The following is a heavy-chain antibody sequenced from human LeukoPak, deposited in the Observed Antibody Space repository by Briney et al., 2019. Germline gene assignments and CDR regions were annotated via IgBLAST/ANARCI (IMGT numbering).Heavy chain of an antibody. V-gene: IGHV1-46*01. CDR3: AGCSSTSCPDWDYYYYGMDV. J-gene: IGHJ6*02. CDR2: INPGGGST. CDR1: GYTFTSYY. Sequence: ASVKVSCKASGYTFTSYYMHWVRQAPGQGLEWMGIINPGGGSTSYAQKFQGRVTMTRDTSTSTVYMELSSLRSEDTAVYYCAGCSSTSCPDWDYYYYGMDVWGQGTTVTASS. D-gene: IGHD2-2*01.